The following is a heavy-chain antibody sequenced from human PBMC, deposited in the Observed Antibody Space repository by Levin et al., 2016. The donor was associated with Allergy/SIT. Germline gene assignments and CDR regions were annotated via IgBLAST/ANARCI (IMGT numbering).Heavy chain of an antibody. CDR2: MSGSGGYT. Sequence: GGSLRLSCAASGFTFSSYAITWVRQAPGKGLEWVSGMSGSGGYTYYADSVKGRFTISRDNSKNTLYLQMSSLRAEDTAAYYCAKTVYCGSSSCSYGDYLDYWGQGTLVTVSS. J-gene: IGHJ4*02. CDR1: GFTFSSYA. V-gene: IGHV3-23*01. D-gene: IGHD2-2*01. CDR3: AKTVYCGSSSCSYGDYLDY.